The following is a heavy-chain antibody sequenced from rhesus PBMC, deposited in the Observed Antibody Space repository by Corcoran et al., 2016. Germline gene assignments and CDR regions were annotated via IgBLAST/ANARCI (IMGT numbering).Heavy chain of an antibody. D-gene: IGHD1-1*01. CDR2: IDGNIAGT. V-gene: IGHV4-81*01. CDR3: ARHPFNGGTMIDY. J-gene: IGHJ4*01. Sequence: QLQLQESGPGLVKPSETLSLTCAVSGGSISGYYWSWIRQPPGKGLEWIGNIDGNIAGTNYNPSLKSRCTSSKDTAKNQFSLKLSSVTAADTAVYYCARHPFNGGTMIDYWGQGVLVTVSS. CDR1: GGSISGYY.